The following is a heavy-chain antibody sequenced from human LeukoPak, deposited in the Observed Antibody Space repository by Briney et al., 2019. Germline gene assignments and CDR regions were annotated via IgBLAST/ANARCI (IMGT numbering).Heavy chain of an antibody. V-gene: IGHV4-30-4*08. CDR2: IYYSGST. D-gene: IGHD2-21*01. CDR1: GGSISSGDYY. Sequence: PSETLSLTCTVSGGSISSGDYYWSWIRQPPGKGLEWIGYIYYSGSTYYNPSLKSRVTLSVDTSKNQFSLKLSSVTAADTAVYYCARDLVVIATKYAPTLWGQGTMVTVSS. J-gene: IGHJ3*01. CDR3: ARDLVVIATKYAPTL.